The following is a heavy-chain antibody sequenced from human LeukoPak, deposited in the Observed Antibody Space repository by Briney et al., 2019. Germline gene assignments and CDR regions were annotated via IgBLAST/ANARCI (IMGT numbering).Heavy chain of an antibody. V-gene: IGHV3-49*03. CDR2: IRSKAYGGTT. J-gene: IGHJ4*02. CDR3: TRERVHYDFWSGYPNVFDY. Sequence: GGSLRLSCTASGFTFGDYAMSWFRQAPGKGLEWVGFIRSKAYGGTTEYAASVKGRFTISRDDSKSIAYLQMNSLKTEDTAVYYCTRERVHYDFWSGYPNVFDYWGQGTLVTVSS. D-gene: IGHD3-3*01. CDR1: GFTFGDYA.